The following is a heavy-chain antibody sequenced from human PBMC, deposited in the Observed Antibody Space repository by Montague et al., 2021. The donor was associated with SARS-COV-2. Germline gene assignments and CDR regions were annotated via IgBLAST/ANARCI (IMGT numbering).Heavy chain of an antibody. J-gene: IGHJ4*02. CDR2: FYTSGST. V-gene: IGHV4-61*02. CDR3: ARESLHLTGYYNGYFDY. Sequence: TLSLTCTVSGGSISSGSYYWNWIRQPAGKGLEWIGRFYTSGSTNYNPSLKSRVTISVDTSKNQFSLKLSSVTAADTAVYYCARESLHLTGYYNGYFDYWGQGTLVTVSS. CDR1: GGSISSGSYY. D-gene: IGHD3-9*01.